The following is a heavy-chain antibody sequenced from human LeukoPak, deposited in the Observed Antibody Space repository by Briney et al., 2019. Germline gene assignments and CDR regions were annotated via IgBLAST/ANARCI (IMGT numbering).Heavy chain of an antibody. CDR1: GYTFTSYG. J-gene: IGHJ4*02. CDR3: AREPDPYYYDSSGYYWD. D-gene: IGHD3-22*01. CDR2: ISAYNGNT. V-gene: IGHV1-18*01. Sequence: GASVKVSCKASGYTFTSYGISWVRQAPGQGLEWMGWISAYNGNTNYAQKLQGRVTMTTDTSTSTAYMELRSLRSDDTAVYYCAREPDPYYYDSSGYYWDWGQGTLVTVSS.